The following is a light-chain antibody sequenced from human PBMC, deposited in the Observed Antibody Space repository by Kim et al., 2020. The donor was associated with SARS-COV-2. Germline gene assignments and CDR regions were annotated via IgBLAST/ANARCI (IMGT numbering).Light chain of an antibody. Sequence: YELTQPPSVSVSPGQTASITCSGDRLENKYTCGYQLKPGQSPVVVIYQDTERPSGIPERFSGSHSGNTATLTISRTQAMDEADYYCQVWDSTHTVFGGGT. J-gene: IGLJ2*01. CDR1: RLENKY. V-gene: IGLV3-1*01. CDR3: QVWDSTHTV. CDR2: QDT.